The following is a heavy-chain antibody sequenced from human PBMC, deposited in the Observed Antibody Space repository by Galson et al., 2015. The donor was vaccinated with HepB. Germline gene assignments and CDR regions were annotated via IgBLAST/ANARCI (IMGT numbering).Heavy chain of an antibody. J-gene: IGHJ4*02. CDR2: TYYRSKWYF. D-gene: IGHD4/OR15-4a*01. CDR3: ARESREAGAFHY. CDR1: GDSVSSKSAA. Sequence: CAISGDSVSSKSAAWTWIRQPPSRGLEWMGRTYYRSKWYFDYAVSVKSRITLSPDTSKNQFSLQLNSVTPEDTAMYYCARESREAGAFHYWGQGTPVTVSS. V-gene: IGHV6-1*01.